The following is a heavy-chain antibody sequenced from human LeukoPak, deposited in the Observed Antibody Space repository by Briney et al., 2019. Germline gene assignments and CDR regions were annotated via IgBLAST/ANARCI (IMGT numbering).Heavy chain of an antibody. Sequence: PGGSLRLSCAASGFTFSAYWMSWVRQTPGKGLEWVANIKQDGSEIYYVDSVKGRFTISRDNAKNSLYLQVNSLRVEDTAVYYCARDGSPFDHWGQGTLVTVSP. CDR3: ARDGSPFDH. CDR2: IKQDGSEI. J-gene: IGHJ4*02. D-gene: IGHD3-10*01. CDR1: GFTFSAYW. V-gene: IGHV3-7*01.